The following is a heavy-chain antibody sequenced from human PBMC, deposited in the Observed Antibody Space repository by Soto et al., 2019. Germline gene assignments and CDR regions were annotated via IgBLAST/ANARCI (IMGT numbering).Heavy chain of an antibody. J-gene: IGHJ5*02. CDR2: IIPIFGTA. CDR3: ARYKRYSSSWYWFWFDP. D-gene: IGHD6-13*01. CDR1: GGTFSSYA. V-gene: IGHV1-69*13. Sequence: ASVKVSCKASGGTFSSYAISWVRQAPGQGLEWMGGIIPIFGTANYAQKFQGRVTITADESTSTAYMELSSLRSEDTAVYYCARYKRYSSSWYWFWFDPWGQGTLVTVSS.